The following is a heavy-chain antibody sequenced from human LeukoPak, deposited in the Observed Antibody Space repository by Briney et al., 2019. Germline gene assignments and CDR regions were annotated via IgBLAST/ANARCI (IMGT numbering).Heavy chain of an antibody. CDR1: GFTFSSYS. J-gene: IGHJ3*02. CDR2: ISSSSSYI. V-gene: IGHV3-21*01. D-gene: IGHD3-10*01. Sequence: GGSLRLSCAASGFTFSSYSMNWVRQAPGKGLEWVSSISSSSSYIYYADSAKGRFTISRGNAKNSLYLQMNSLRAEDTAVYYCAREELLWFGAPAFDIWGQGTMVTVSS. CDR3: AREELLWFGAPAFDI.